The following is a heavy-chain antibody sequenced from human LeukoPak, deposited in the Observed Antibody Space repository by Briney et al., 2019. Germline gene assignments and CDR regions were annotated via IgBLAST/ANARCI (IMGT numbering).Heavy chain of an antibody. CDR2: ISYDGSNK. D-gene: IGHD3-3*01. CDR1: GFTFSSYA. J-gene: IGHJ4*02. Sequence: PGGSLRLSCGASGFTFSSYAMHWVRQAPGKGLEWVAVISYDGSNKYYADSVKGRFTISRDNSKNTLYLQMNSLRAEDTAVYYCATERSITIFGVEDFDYWGQGTLVTVSS. V-gene: IGHV3-30-3*01. CDR3: ATERSITIFGVEDFDY.